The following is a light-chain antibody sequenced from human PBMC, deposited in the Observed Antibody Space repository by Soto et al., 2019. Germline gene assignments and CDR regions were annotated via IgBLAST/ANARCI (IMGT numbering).Light chain of an antibody. Sequence: EVVMTQSPATLSVSLGERVTLSCRASRTVSTNLGWFQQKPGQAPRLLIYNASTRATGIPAAFSGTGSGTEFTFTIISLQSEDSAVYYCQQFNNWPPTFGGGTKVEI. V-gene: IGKV3-15*01. CDR1: RTVSTN. CDR3: QQFNNWPPT. J-gene: IGKJ4*01. CDR2: NAS.